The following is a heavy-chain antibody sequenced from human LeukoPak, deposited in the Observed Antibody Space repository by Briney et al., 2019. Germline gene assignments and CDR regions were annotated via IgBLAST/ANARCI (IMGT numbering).Heavy chain of an antibody. CDR3: ARPAYRQQLVRGWLDP. Sequence: ASVKVSCKASGYTFTGYYMHWVRQAPGQGLEWMGWINPNSGGTNYAQKFQGRVTMTRDASISTAYMELSRLRSDDTAVYYCARPAYRQQLVRGWLDPWGQGTLVTVSS. D-gene: IGHD6-13*01. CDR2: INPNSGGT. V-gene: IGHV1-2*02. CDR1: GYTFTGYY. J-gene: IGHJ5*02.